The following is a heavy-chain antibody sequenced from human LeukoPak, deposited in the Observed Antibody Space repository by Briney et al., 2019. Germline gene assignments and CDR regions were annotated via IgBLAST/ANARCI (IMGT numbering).Heavy chain of an antibody. CDR2: ISGDGGST. CDR3: AQDMPFDFDY. V-gene: IGHV3-43*02. J-gene: IGHJ4*02. Sequence: GGSLRLSCAASGFTFDDYAMHWVRQAPGKGLEWVSLISGDGGSTYYADSVKGRFTISRDNSKNSLYLQMNSLRTEDTALYYCAQDMPFDFDYWGQGTLVTVSS. CDR1: GFTFDDYA.